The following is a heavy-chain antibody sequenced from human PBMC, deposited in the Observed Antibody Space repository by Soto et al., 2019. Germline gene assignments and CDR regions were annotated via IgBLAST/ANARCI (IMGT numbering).Heavy chain of an antibody. D-gene: IGHD3-10*01. CDR1: GYTFSNYD. CDR2: VNPNNGDT. J-gene: IGHJ4*02. Sequence: QVQLVQSGAELKKPGASVKVSCKASGYTFSNYDMNWVRQATGQGPEWIGWVNPNNGDTGYAQKFQGRVTLTTDISTTTAYMALTSLRSEDTAIYYCAKVSRKGSAIDFDYGGQGTLITVSS. V-gene: IGHV1-8*01. CDR3: AKVSRKGSAIDFDY.